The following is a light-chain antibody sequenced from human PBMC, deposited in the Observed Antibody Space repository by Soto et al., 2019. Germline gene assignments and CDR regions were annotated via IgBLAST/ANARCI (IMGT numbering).Light chain of an antibody. J-gene: IGKJ1*01. V-gene: IGKV1-39*01. Sequence: DIQMTQSPSSLSASVGDSVIITCRASQSIGSRLSWYQQKPGKAPNLLIYAASRLRSGVPSRFSGSKSGTDFTLTISDLQPEDFANYYCQQAYSRATFGQGTKVDIK. CDR3: QQAYSRAT. CDR1: QSIGSR. CDR2: AAS.